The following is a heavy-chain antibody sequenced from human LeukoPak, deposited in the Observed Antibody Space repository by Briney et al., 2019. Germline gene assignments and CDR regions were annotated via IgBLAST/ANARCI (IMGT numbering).Heavy chain of an antibody. J-gene: IGHJ4*02. CDR2: ISAYNGNT. CDR1: GYTFTSYG. Sequence: ASVKVSCKASGYTFTSYGISWVRQAPGQGLEWMGCISAYNGNTNYAQKLQGRVTMTTDASTSTAYMELRSLRSDDTAVYYCARDSKVYYDSSGYHDYWGQGTLVTVSS. D-gene: IGHD3-22*01. V-gene: IGHV1-18*01. CDR3: ARDSKVYYDSSGYHDY.